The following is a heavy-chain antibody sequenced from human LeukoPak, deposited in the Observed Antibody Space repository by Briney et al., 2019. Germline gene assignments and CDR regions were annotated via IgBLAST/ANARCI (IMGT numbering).Heavy chain of an antibody. CDR3: ARLQVDNDAFDI. CDR1: GGSISSYY. CDR2: IYYSGST. V-gene: IGHV4-59*08. Sequence: SETLSLTCTVSGGSISSYYWSWIRQPPGKGLEWIGYIYYSGSTNYNPSLKSRVTISVDTSKNQFSLKLSSVTAADTAVYYCARLQVDNDAFDIWGQGTMVTVSS. D-gene: IGHD1-1*01. J-gene: IGHJ3*02.